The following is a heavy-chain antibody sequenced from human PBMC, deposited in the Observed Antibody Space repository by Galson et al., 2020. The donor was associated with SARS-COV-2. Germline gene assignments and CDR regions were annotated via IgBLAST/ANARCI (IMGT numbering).Heavy chain of an antibody. Sequence: GESLKISCAASGFTFSSYAMHWVRQAPGKGLEWVAVISYDGSNKYYADSVKGRFTISRDNSKNTLYLQMNSLRAEDTAVYYCARPYSGSYQSQFDYWGQGTLVTVSS. CDR1: GFTFSSYA. D-gene: IGHD1-26*01. CDR3: ARPYSGSYQSQFDY. CDR2: ISYDGSNK. J-gene: IGHJ4*02. V-gene: IGHV3-30*04.